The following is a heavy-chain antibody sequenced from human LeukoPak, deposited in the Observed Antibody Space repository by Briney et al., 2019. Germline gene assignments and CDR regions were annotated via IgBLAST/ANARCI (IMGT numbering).Heavy chain of an antibody. J-gene: IGHJ6*02. CDR3: ATPHRSYYYGMDV. CDR1: GGTFSSYA. V-gene: IGHV1-69*04. CDR2: IIPILGTA. Sequence: ASVKVSCKASGGTFSSYAISWVRQAPGQGLEWMGRIIPILGTANYAQKFQGRVTITADKSTSTAYMELSSLRSEDTAVYYCATPHRSYYYGMDVWGQGTTVTVSS.